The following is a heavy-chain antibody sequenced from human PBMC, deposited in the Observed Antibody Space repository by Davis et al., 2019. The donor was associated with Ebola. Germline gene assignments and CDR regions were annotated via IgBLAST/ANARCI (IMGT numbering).Heavy chain of an antibody. D-gene: IGHD3-3*01. V-gene: IGHV4-4*07. CDR2: IYTSGST. Sequence: PSETLSLTCTVSGGSISSYYWSWIRQPAGKGLEWIGRIYTSGSTNYNPSLKSRVTMSVDTSKNQFSLKLSSVTAADTAVYYCARVKSRITIFRDGMDVWGQGTTVTVSS. CDR3: ARVKSRITIFRDGMDV. J-gene: IGHJ6*02. CDR1: GGSISSYY.